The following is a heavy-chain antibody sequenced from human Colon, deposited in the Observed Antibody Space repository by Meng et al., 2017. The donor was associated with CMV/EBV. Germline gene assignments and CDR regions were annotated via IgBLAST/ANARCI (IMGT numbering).Heavy chain of an antibody. CDR1: GYTLTELS. CDR2: FDPEDGET. D-gene: IGHD2-8*02. Sequence: ASVKVSCKVSGYTLTELSMHWVRQAPGKGLEWMGGFDPEDGETIYAQKFQGRVTMTEDTSTDTAYMELSSLRSEDTAVYYCAKCLLCTATTCPYNWFDPWGQGTLVTVSS. CDR3: AKCLLCTATTCPYNWFDP. V-gene: IGHV1-24*01. J-gene: IGHJ5*02.